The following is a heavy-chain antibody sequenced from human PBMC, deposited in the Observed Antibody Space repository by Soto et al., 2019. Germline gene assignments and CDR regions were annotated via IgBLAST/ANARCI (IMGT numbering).Heavy chain of an antibody. V-gene: IGHV4-30-4*01. CDR3: AREEGDIVVVPAARGYFDY. D-gene: IGHD2-2*01. J-gene: IGHJ4*02. Sequence: SETLSLTCTVSGGSISSGDYYWSWIRQPPGKGLEWIGYIYYSGSTYYNPSLKSRVTISVDTSKNQFSLKLSSVTAADTAVYYCAREEGDIVVVPAARGYFDYWGQGTLVTVSS. CDR2: IYYSGST. CDR1: GGSISSGDYY.